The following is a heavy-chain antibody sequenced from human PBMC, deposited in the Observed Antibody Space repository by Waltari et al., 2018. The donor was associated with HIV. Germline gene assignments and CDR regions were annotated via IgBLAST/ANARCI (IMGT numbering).Heavy chain of an antibody. D-gene: IGHD6-6*01. Sequence: QVQLQESGPGLVKPSETLSLTCTVSGDSVIRGNHYWSWIRQSPGKGLERIGYIYYSGSTNYNPALKSRVTISRDTAKNQFSLNLASVTAADTAVYYCARDAPYSTSSAFDCWGPGTLVSVSS. V-gene: IGHV4-61*01. CDR1: GDSVIRGNHY. CDR3: ARDAPYSTSSAFDC. J-gene: IGHJ4*02. CDR2: IYYSGST.